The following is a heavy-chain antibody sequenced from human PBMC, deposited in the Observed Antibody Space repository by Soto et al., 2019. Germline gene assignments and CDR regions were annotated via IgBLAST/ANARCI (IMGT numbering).Heavy chain of an antibody. CDR1: GDIFSGYS. Sequence: QVQLVQSGAEVKKPGSSVKVSCTASGDIFSGYSISWVRQAPGQGLEWMGGIIPLFGSTNYAPKFQGRVTITADQSTNTGYMELSSLKSEDTAVYYCARDLGTGYDSGDYWGQGTPVTVSS. CDR2: IIPLFGST. V-gene: IGHV1-69*12. D-gene: IGHD5-12*01. CDR3: ARDLGTGYDSGDY. J-gene: IGHJ4*02.